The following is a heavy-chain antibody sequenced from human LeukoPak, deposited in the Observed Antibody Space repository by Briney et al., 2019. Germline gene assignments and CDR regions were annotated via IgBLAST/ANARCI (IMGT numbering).Heavy chain of an antibody. J-gene: IGHJ4*02. CDR3: AKESSYGDYGGRLQFDY. V-gene: IGHV3-66*01. Sequence: GGSLRLSCAAAGLTVSRSYMIWVRQAPGKGLEWVSIIYSGGNTYYADSVKGRFTISRDNSKNTLFLQMNSLRADDTAVYYCAKESSYGDYGGRLQFDYWGQGALVTVSS. CDR2: IYSGGNT. CDR1: GLTVSRSY. D-gene: IGHD4-17*01.